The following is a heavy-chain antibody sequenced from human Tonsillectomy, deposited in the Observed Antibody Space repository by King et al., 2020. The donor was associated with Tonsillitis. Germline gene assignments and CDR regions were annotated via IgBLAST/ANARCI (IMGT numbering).Heavy chain of an antibody. J-gene: IGHJ4*02. CDR1: GFTISSYS. D-gene: IGHD2-2*01. Sequence: VQLVESGGGLVKPGGSLRLSCAASGFTISSYSMNWVRQAPGKGLEWVSSIISSSSFIYYADSVKGRFTISRDNAKNSLYLQMNSLRAEDTAVYYCARDRRYCSSTSCQIDYWGQGTLVTVSS. CDR2: IISSSSFI. CDR3: ARDRRYCSSTSCQIDY. V-gene: IGHV3-21*01.